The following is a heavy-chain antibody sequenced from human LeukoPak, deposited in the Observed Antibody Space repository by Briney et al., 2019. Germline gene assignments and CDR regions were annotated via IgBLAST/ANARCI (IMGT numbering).Heavy chain of an antibody. CDR3: AREHSSGYYFDAFDI. CDR2: INPNSGGT. CDR1: GYTFTGYY. D-gene: IGHD3-22*01. Sequence: ASVKVSCKASGYTFTGYYIHWVRQAPGQGLEWMGWINPNSGGTSYAQKFQGRVTMTRDTSISTAYMELSRLRSDDTAVYYCAREHSSGYYFDAFDIWGQGTMVTVSS. J-gene: IGHJ3*02. V-gene: IGHV1-2*02.